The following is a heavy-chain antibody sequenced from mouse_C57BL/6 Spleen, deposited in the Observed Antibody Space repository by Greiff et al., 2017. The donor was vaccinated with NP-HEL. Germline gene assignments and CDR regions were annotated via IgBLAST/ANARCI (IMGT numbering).Heavy chain of an antibody. CDR3: ARWKGWLLSYWYFDV. D-gene: IGHD2-3*01. Sequence: QVQLQQSDAELVKPGASVKISCKVSGFTFTDHTIHWMKQRPEQGLEWIGYIYPRDGSTKYNEKFKGKATLTADKSSSTAYMQLNSLTSEDSAVYFCARWKGWLLSYWYFDVWGTGTTVTVSS. CDR2: IYPRDGST. V-gene: IGHV1-78*01. CDR1: GFTFTDHT. J-gene: IGHJ1*03.